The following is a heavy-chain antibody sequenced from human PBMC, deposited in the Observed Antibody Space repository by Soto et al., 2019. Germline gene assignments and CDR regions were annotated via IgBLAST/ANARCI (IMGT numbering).Heavy chain of an antibody. V-gene: IGHV1-69*12. CDR1: GGTFSSYA. D-gene: IGHD1-26*01. J-gene: IGHJ4*02. CDR2: IIPIFGTA. CDR3: ARTIVGATPYYFDY. Sequence: QVQLVQSGAEVKKPGSSVKVSCKASGGTFSSYAISWVRQAPGQGLEWMGGIIPIFGTANYAQKFQGRVTITADESTSTAYMEVSSLRSEDTAVYYCARTIVGATPYYFDYWGQGTLVTVSS.